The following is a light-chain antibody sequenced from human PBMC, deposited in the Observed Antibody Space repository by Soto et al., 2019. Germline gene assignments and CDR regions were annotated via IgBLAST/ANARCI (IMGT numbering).Light chain of an antibody. CDR3: SSYTNRGTLDI. CDR2: DVS. J-gene: IGLJ1*01. CDR1: SSDVGGYNY. V-gene: IGLV2-14*01. Sequence: SVLTKPASVSGSPGQSITISCTGTSSDVGGYNYVSWYQQHPGKAPKLMIYDVSDRPSGVSNRFSGSKSGNTASLTISGLQAEDEADYYCSSYTNRGTLDIFGTGTKVTVL.